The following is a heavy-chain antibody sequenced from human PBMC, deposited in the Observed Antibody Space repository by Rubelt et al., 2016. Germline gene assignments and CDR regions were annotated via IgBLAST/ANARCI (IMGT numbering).Heavy chain of an antibody. V-gene: IGHV4-39*07. CDR1: GGSISSDSF. CDR3: ARVGGIAVAGTSNWFGP. D-gene: IGHD6-19*01. CDR2: VHYNGAT. J-gene: IGHJ5*02. Sequence: QLQLQQSGPGLVKSSETLSLACTVSGGSISSDSFWGWIRQPPDKGLEWVGCVHYNGATHYNPSLESRVAMSVDTSKNQFSLNLGSVTSADTSVYYGARVGGIAVAGTSNWFGPWGQGTLVIVSS.